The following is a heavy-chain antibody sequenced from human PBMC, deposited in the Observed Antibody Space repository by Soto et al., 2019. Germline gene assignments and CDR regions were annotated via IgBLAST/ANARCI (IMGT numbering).Heavy chain of an antibody. CDR3: VRGASLNFYY. Sequence: EVQLVESGGGVLRPGGSLRLSCAASGFTFDDYGMSWARQAPGKGLEWVSGVNWNGGSTGYADSVKGRFTISRDNAKNSLYLQMTSLRAEDTAFYYCVRGASLNFYYWGQGTLVTVSS. CDR2: VNWNGGST. CDR1: GFTFDDYG. J-gene: IGHJ4*02. V-gene: IGHV3-20*04. D-gene: IGHD1-26*01.